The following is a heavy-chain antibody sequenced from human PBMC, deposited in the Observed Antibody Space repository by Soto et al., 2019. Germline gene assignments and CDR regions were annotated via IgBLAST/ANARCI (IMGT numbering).Heavy chain of an antibody. CDR1: GFTFSDYY. CDR2: ITSSGSTT. CDR3: ARERYSYGPSYFDY. Sequence: QVQLVESGGDLVKPGGSLRLSCAASGFTFSDYYMSWIRQAPGKGLEWVSSITSSGSTTYYTDSVKGRFTTSRDNAKNSLYLQMNSLRAEDTAVYYCARERYSYGPSYFDYWGQGTLVTVSS. D-gene: IGHD5-18*01. J-gene: IGHJ4*02. V-gene: IGHV3-11*01.